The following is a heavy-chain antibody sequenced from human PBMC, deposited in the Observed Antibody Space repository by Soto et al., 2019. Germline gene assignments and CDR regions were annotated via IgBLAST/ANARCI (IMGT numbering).Heavy chain of an antibody. CDR2: INPNSGGT. CDR3: ARTMVRGVIIMDYYGMDV. J-gene: IGHJ6*02. Sequence: ASVKVYCKASEYTFTGYYMHWVRQAPGQGLEWMGWINPNSGGTNYAQKFQGWVTMTRDTSISTAYMELSRLRSDDTAVYYCARTMVRGVIIMDYYGMDVWGQGTTVTVSS. D-gene: IGHD3-10*01. CDR1: EYTFTGYY. V-gene: IGHV1-2*04.